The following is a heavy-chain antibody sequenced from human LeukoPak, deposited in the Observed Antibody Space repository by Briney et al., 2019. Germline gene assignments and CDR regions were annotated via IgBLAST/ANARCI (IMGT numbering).Heavy chain of an antibody. Sequence: GGSLRLSCAASGFTFSNYAMSWVRQAPGKGLEWVSAISGSGGSTYYADSVKGRFTISRDNSRNTLYLQMNSLRAEDTAVYYCAKPYPYYYDSSGYYGAFDIWGQGTMVTVSS. CDR1: GFTFSNYA. CDR2: ISGSGGST. D-gene: IGHD3-22*01. CDR3: AKPYPYYYDSSGYYGAFDI. J-gene: IGHJ3*02. V-gene: IGHV3-23*01.